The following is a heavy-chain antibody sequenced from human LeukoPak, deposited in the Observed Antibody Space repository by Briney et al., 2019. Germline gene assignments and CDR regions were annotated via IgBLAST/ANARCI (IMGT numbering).Heavy chain of an antibody. V-gene: IGHV1-58*02. CDR1: GFTLTSSA. D-gene: IGHD1-26*01. CDR2: IVVGSSNT. J-gene: IGHJ4*02. CDR3: AADYAWEGGYVN. Sequence: SVKVSRKGYGFTLTSSAMQWGRHARGQRLERIGWIVVGSSNTNYAHKVQERVTITTDMSTSTAYMELSSLRSEDTAVYYCAADYAWEGGYVNWGQGALVTISS.